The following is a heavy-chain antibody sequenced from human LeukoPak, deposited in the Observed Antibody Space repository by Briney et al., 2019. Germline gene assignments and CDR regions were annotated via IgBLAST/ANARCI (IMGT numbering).Heavy chain of an antibody. CDR2: IRSGSAGGTT. CDR3: STGGGTHDY. D-gene: IGHD2-15*01. Sequence: TSGGSLRLSCAASGLTFNNAWMSWVRQAPGEGLEWVGRIRSGSAGGTTDYGAHVKGRFTISRDDSKNTLYLQMNSLKTEDTAVYYCSTGGGTHDYWGQGTLVTVSS. V-gene: IGHV3-15*01. CDR1: GLTFNNAW. J-gene: IGHJ4*02.